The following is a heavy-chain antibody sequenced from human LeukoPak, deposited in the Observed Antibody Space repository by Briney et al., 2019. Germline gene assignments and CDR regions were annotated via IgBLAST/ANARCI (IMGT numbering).Heavy chain of an antibody. D-gene: IGHD2-2*01. CDR3: AKGGAGHCSSTSCLYYFDY. Sequence: QPGGSLRLSCAASGFTFSGYGMNWVRQAPGKGLEWVSTISGSGDSTYYADSVKGRFTISGDNFKNTLLLQMNSLRAEYTAVYYCAKGGAGHCSSTSCLYYFDYWGQGTLVTVST. CDR1: GFTFSGYG. V-gene: IGHV3-23*01. CDR2: ISGSGDST. J-gene: IGHJ4*02.